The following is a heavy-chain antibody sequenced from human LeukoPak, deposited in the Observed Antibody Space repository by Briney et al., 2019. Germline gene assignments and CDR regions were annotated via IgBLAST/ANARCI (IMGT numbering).Heavy chain of an antibody. Sequence: PGGSLRLSCAASGFTVSSNYMSWVRQAPGKGLEWVSVIYSGGSTYYVDSVKGRFTISRDNSKNTLYLQMNSLRAEDTAVYYCARGHSSSWYGSHDAFDIWGQGTMVTVSS. CDR2: IYSGGST. CDR1: GFTVSSNY. D-gene: IGHD6-13*01. CDR3: ARGHSSSWYGSHDAFDI. V-gene: IGHV3-53*05. J-gene: IGHJ3*02.